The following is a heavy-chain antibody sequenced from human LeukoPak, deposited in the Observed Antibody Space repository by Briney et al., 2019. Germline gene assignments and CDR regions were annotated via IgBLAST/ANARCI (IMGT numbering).Heavy chain of an antibody. V-gene: IGHV3-21*01. CDR2: ISSSSSYI. Sequence: PGGSLRLSCAASGFIFSSYSMNWVRQAPGKGLEWVSSISSSSSYIYYADSVKGRFTISRDNAKNSLYLQMNSLRAEDTAAYYCAREGSTDFWSGYSVYYFDYWGQGTLVTVSS. J-gene: IGHJ4*02. CDR3: AREGSTDFWSGYSVYYFDY. CDR1: GFIFSSYS. D-gene: IGHD3-3*01.